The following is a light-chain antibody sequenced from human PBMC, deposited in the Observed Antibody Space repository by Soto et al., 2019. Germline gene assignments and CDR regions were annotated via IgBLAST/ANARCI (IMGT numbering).Light chain of an antibody. V-gene: IGKV3-15*01. J-gene: IGKJ5*01. CDR3: QQYGGSPVT. Sequence: EIVMTQSPATLTVSPGERATLSCRASQSADTNLAWYQQKPGQAPRLLIHGAFTRATGIPARFSGSGSGTDFTLTISRLEPEDFAVYYCQQYGGSPVTFGQGTRLEIK. CDR2: GAF. CDR1: QSADTN.